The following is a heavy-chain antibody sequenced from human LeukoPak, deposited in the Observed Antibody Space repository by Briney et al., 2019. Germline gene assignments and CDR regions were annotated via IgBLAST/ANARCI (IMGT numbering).Heavy chain of an antibody. CDR3: ARGGYYYGSGYYFDY. D-gene: IGHD3-10*01. Sequence: SETLSLTCTVSGGSISSYYWSWIRQPPGKGLEWIGYIYYSGSTNYNPSLKSRVTISVDTSKNQFSLKLSSVTAADTAVYYCARGGYYYGSGYYFDYWGQGTLATVSS. V-gene: IGHV4-59*01. CDR1: GGSISSYY. CDR2: IYYSGST. J-gene: IGHJ4*02.